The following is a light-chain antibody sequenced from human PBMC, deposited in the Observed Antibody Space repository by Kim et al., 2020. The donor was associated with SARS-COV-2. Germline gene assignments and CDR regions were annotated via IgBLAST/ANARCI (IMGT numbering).Light chain of an antibody. CDR2: GAS. CDR1: QSVSSSY. V-gene: IGKV3-20*01. CDR3: QQYGSSLIT. Sequence: SPGERATLSCRASQSVSSSYLACYQQKPGQAPRLLIYGASSRATGIPDRFSGSGSGTDFTLTISRLEPEDFAVYYCQQYGSSLITFGQGTRLEIK. J-gene: IGKJ5*01.